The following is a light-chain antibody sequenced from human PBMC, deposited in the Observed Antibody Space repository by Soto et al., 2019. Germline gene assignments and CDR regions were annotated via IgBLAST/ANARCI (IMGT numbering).Light chain of an antibody. Sequence: QSALTQPRSVSGSPGQSVSISCTVTSSDVGGYTYVSWYQQHPGKAPKVMIYDVSKRPSGVPDRFSGSKSGNTASLTISGLQSEDEADYYCCSYAGRYTYVFGTGTKVTLL. CDR1: SSDVGGYTY. J-gene: IGLJ1*01. CDR2: DVS. CDR3: CSYAGRYTYV. V-gene: IGLV2-11*01.